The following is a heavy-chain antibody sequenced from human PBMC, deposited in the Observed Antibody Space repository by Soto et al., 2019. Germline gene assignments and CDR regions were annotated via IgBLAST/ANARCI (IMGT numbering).Heavy chain of an antibody. CDR3: ARDFVGSITIFGVVIHPGNGFDY. Sequence: PGGSLRLSCAASGFTFSSYAMHWVRQAPGKGLEWVAVISYEGSNKYYADSVKGRFTISRDNSKNTLYLQMNSLRAEDTAVYYCARDFVGSITIFGVVIHPGNGFDYWGQGTLVTVSS. J-gene: IGHJ4*02. V-gene: IGHV3-30-3*01. CDR1: GFTFSSYA. CDR2: ISYEGSNK. D-gene: IGHD3-3*01.